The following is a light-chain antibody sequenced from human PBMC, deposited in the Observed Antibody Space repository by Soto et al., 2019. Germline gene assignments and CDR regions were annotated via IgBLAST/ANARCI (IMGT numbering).Light chain of an antibody. J-gene: IGKJ3*01. V-gene: IGKV1-5*03. CDR3: QEYNSYS. Sequence: DIQMTQSPSTLSASVGDRVTITCRASQSISSWLDWFQQKPGKAPQLLIYKASSLESGVPSRFSGSGTGTKFTLSSSDLQPYDFATYYYQEYNSYSFGPGTKVDIK. CDR2: KAS. CDR1: QSISSW.